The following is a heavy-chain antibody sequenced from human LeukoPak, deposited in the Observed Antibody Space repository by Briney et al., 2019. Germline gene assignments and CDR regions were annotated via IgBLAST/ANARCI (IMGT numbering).Heavy chain of an antibody. CDR1: GYTFTSYG. CDR3: ARGEYYYDSSGYYRFDY. D-gene: IGHD3-22*01. V-gene: IGHV1-69*13. CDR2: IIPIFGTA. J-gene: IGHJ4*02. Sequence: SVKVSCKASGYTFTSYGISWVRQAPGQGLEWMGGIIPIFGTANYAQKFQGRVTITADESTSTAYMELSSLRSEDTAVYYCARGEYYYDSSGYYRFDYWGQGTLVTVSS.